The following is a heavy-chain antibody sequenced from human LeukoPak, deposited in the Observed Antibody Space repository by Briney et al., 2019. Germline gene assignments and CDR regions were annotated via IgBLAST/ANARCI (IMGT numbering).Heavy chain of an antibody. CDR3: ARGIIVVVPAAIDAFDI. CDR2: IIPTLGIA. J-gene: IGHJ3*02. CDR1: GGTFSSYT. Sequence: GSSVKVSCKASGGTFSSYTISWVRQAPGQGLEWMGRIIPTLGIANYAQKFQGRVTITADKSTSTAYMELSSLRSEDTAVYYCARGIIVVVPAAIDAFDIWGQGTMVTVSS. V-gene: IGHV1-69*02. D-gene: IGHD2-2*01.